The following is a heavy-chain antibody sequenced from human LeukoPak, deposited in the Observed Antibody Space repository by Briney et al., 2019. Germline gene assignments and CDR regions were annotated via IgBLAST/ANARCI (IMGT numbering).Heavy chain of an antibody. D-gene: IGHD3-22*01. CDR1: GGSISSGSYY. V-gene: IGHV4-61*02. Sequence: SETLSLTCTVSGGSISSGSYYWSWIRQPAGKGLEWIGRIYTSGSTNYNPSLKSRVTISVDTSKNQFSLKLSSVTAADTAVYYCAGSYYYDSSGYYFLNHWGQGTLVTVSS. CDR3: AGSYYYDSSGYYFLNH. J-gene: IGHJ5*02. CDR2: IYTSGST.